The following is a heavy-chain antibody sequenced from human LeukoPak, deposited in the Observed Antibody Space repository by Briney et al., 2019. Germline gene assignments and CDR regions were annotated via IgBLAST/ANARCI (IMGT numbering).Heavy chain of an antibody. V-gene: IGHV1-18*01. J-gene: IGHJ6*03. CDR2: ISVYNGNT. CDR3: TRAAGTYYYYMDV. CDR1: GYTFSRSG. Sequence: ASVKLSCYASGYTFSRSGISSVRQAPGQGHGWMGWISVYNGNTNYAQKHPGRVTMTTSTSTSTTYLELRSIRPDDTARQLCTRAAGTYYYYMDVWGKGTTVSVS. D-gene: IGHD1-7*01.